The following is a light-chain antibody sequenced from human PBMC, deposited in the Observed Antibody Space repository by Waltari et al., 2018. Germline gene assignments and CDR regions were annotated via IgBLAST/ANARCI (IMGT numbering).Light chain of an antibody. Sequence: DIGMTQSPGTLSASPGDSATLSCRVSQTVSTNLAWYQQKPGQAPRLLIYDASTRVTGVPARFSGSGSGTDFTLTIASLQSEDFGVNYCQQYADLPPYNFGQGTKLEI. CDR2: DAS. CDR1: QTVSTN. J-gene: IGKJ2*01. V-gene: IGKV3-15*01. CDR3: QQYADLPPYN.